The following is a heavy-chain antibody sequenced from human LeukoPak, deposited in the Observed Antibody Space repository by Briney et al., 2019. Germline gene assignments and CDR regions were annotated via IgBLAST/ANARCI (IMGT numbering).Heavy chain of an antibody. CDR1: GFTVSSNY. CDR3: ASISTVTTAGYFDY. CDR2: IYSGGST. V-gene: IGHV3-66*01. Sequence: GGSLRLSCAASGFTVSSNYMSWVRQAPGKGLEWVSVIYSGGSTYYADSVKGRFTISRDNSKNTLYLQMNSLRAEDTAVYYCASISTVTTAGYFDYWGQGTLVTVSS. J-gene: IGHJ4*02. D-gene: IGHD4-17*01.